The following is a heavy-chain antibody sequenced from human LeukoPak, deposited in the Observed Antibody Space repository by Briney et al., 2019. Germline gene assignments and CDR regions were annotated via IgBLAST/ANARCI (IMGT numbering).Heavy chain of an antibody. CDR3: ARAPNFRGVMPIDY. CDR1: GFTFSSYW. Sequence: GGSLRLSCAASGFTFSSYWMHWVRQAPGKGLVWVSRINSDGSSTSYADSVKGRFTISRDNAKNTLYLQMNSLRAEDTAVYYCARAPNFRGVMPIDYWGQGTLVTVSS. V-gene: IGHV3-74*01. CDR2: INSDGSST. J-gene: IGHJ4*02. D-gene: IGHD3-16*01.